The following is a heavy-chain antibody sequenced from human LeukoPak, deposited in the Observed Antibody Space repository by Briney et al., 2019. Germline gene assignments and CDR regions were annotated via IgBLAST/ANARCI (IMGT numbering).Heavy chain of an antibody. CDR1: GVSIGRSDDF. J-gene: IGHJ4*02. D-gene: IGHD3-10*01. V-gene: IGHV4-39*01. Sequence: SETLTLTCTVSGVSIGRSDDFRGWIRQPPGKGLEWIGNVYYIGTTYYNPSLKGRVTISVDTSKNQVSLKLSSVTAADTAVYYCARQFASGSYNYWGQGTPVTVSS. CDR2: VYYIGTT. CDR3: ARQFASGSYNY.